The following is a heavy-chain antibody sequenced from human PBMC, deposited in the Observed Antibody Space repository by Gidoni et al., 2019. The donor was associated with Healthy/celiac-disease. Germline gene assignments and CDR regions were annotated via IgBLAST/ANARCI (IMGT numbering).Heavy chain of an antibody. V-gene: IGHV1-2*01. CDR1: VYTLPGYI. CDR3: ARGSTMVRGESYYYYGMDV. J-gene: IGHJ6*02. D-gene: IGHD3-10*01. Sequence: QVQLVQSGAEVTKHGVSVTVACRASVYTLPGYIMPWVRQAPGQGLEWMGRINPNIGCTNYAQKFQGRGTITRDTSISTAYMELSSLRSDDTVVYYCARGSTMVRGESYYYYGMDVWGQGTTVTVSS. CDR2: INPNIGCT.